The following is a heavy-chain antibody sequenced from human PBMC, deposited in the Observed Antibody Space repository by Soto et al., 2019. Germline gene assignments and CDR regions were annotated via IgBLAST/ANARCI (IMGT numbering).Heavy chain of an antibody. Sequence: QVQLVQSGAEVREPGASVKVSCKASGYNFASNHMHWVRQTPGQGLEGMGIINPSDDSTSYAQKFRGGVTVTRDTPTSTVYMELSGLTSEDTAVYYFARDRFGSWTFDYWGQGTLVTVSS. D-gene: IGHD6-13*01. CDR1: GYNFASNH. CDR2: INPSDDST. V-gene: IGHV1-46*01. CDR3: ARDRFGSWTFDY. J-gene: IGHJ4*02.